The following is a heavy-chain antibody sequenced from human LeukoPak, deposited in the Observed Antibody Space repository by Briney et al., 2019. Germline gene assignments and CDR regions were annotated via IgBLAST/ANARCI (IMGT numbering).Heavy chain of an antibody. CDR3: HSIAAAGTGY. D-gene: IGHD6-13*01. J-gene: IGHJ4*02. CDR1: GFTFDDYA. V-gene: IGHV3-9*01. Sequence: PGRSLRLSCAASGFTFDDYAMHWVRQAPGKGLEWVSGISWNSGSIGYADSVKGRFTISRDNAKKSLYLQMNSLRAEDTAVYYCHSIAAAGTGYWGQGILVTVSS. CDR2: ISWNSGSI.